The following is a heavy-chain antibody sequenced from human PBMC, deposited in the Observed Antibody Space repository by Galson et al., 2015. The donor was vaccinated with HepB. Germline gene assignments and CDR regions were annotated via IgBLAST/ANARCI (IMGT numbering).Heavy chain of an antibody. CDR1: GDSVSSNSAA. J-gene: IGHJ4*02. V-gene: IGHV6-1*01. D-gene: IGHD1-14*01. CDR3: ARGRLLPSSLSITGGAGGDY. CDR2: TFYRSKWYN. Sequence: CAISGDSVSSNSAAWNWIRQSPSRGLEWLGRTFYRSKWYNDYAVSVKSRVTISIDTSKKQFYLKLSSVTAADTAIYYCARGRLLPSSLSITGGAGGDYWGRGTLVSVSS.